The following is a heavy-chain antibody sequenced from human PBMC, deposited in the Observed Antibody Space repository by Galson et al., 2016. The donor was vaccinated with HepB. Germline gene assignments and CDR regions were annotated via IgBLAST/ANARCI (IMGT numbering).Heavy chain of an antibody. J-gene: IGHJ4*02. V-gene: IGHV3-53*01. D-gene: IGHD2-15*01. CDR3: ARGFCSADGCNSLNYFDL. CDR2: IYSAGAT. Sequence: SLRLSCAASGFSVSNKFMSWVRQAPGKGLEWLSVIYSAGATYYADSVRGRFTLSRDNSVNMVYLQMSSLRAEDTAVYFCARGFCSADGCNSLNYFDLWGQGTLVTVSS. CDR1: GFSVSNKF.